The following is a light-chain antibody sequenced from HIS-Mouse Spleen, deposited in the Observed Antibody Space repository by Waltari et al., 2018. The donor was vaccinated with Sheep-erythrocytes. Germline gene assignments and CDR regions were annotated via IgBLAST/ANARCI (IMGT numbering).Light chain of an antibody. CDR3: CSYAGSYNHV. J-gene: IGLJ1*01. CDR2: DVS. Sequence: QSALTQPRSVSGSPGQSVTIPCTGTSSDGGGYNYVPCYQQHPGKAPKLMIYDVSKRPSGVPDRFSGSKSGNTASLTISGLQAEDEADYYCCSYAGSYNHVFATGTKVTVL. CDR1: SSDGGGYNY. V-gene: IGLV2-11*01.